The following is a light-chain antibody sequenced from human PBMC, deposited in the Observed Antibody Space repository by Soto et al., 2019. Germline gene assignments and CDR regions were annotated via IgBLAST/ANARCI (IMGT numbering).Light chain of an antibody. CDR1: QSISSA. V-gene: IGKV3-11*01. Sequence: EIVLTQSPATLSLSPGERATLSCRASQSISSALAWYQQRPGQPPRLLINDASDRADGIPARFSGTRSGTDFTLTISSLEPEDFAVYYCQQRSNWLTFGGGTRVDIK. CDR2: DAS. J-gene: IGKJ4*01. CDR3: QQRSNWLT.